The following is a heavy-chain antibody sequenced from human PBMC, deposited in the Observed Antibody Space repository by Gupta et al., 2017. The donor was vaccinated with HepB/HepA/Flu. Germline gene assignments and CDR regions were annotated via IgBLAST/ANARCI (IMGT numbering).Heavy chain of an antibody. CDR2: INRDGSAT. Sequence: EVQLVESGGDLVQPGGSLRLSCAASGFTCSAYWLHWVRQAPGKGLVWVSRINRDGSATSYADSVKGRFTISRDNAKNTVYLQMNSLRAEDTAVYYCARLEATVTDWGQGTLVTVSS. J-gene: IGHJ4*02. V-gene: IGHV3-74*01. D-gene: IGHD2-21*02. CDR3: ARLEATVTD. CDR1: GFTCSAYW.